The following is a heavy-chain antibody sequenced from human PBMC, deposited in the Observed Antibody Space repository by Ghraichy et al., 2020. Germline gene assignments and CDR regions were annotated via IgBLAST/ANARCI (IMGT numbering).Heavy chain of an antibody. V-gene: IGHV4-4*02. CDR3: ARAKVGATTRTFDY. J-gene: IGHJ4*02. Sequence: SETLSLTCAVSGGSISSSNWWSWVRQPPGKGLEWIGEIYHSGSTNYNPSLKSRVTISVDKSKNQFSLKLSSVTAADTAVYYCARAKVGATTRTFDYWGQGTLVTVSS. CDR2: IYHSGST. D-gene: IGHD1-26*01. CDR1: GGSISSSNW.